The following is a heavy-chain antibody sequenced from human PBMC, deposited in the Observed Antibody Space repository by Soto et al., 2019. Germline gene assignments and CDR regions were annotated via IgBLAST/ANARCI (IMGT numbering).Heavy chain of an antibody. D-gene: IGHD2-15*01. J-gene: IGHJ5*02. Sequence: GGSLRLSCAASGFSVSTNFMNWVRQAPGKGLQWVSVIYNDGSTFYADSVKGRFTISRDNSKNTVYLQMNRLRADDTAMYYCARDGGFNTAWGRGTLVTVSS. CDR3: ARDGGFNTA. CDR2: IYNDGST. V-gene: IGHV3-53*01. CDR1: GFSVSTNF.